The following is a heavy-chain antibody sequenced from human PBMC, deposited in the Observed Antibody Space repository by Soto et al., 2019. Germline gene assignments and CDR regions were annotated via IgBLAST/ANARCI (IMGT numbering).Heavy chain of an antibody. CDR2: IYYSGIT. V-gene: IGHV4-59*01. D-gene: IGHD3-10*01. J-gene: IGHJ3*02. Sequence: QVQLQESGPGLVKASETLSLTCTVSGGSIRSLYWNWIRQPPGKGLEGIGYIYYSGITNYNPSLKSRFTLTVNTSKHQFPLKLNSVTAADTAVYYCARESGLGSAFDIWGQGTMVTVSS. CDR3: ARESGLGSAFDI. CDR1: GGSIRSLY.